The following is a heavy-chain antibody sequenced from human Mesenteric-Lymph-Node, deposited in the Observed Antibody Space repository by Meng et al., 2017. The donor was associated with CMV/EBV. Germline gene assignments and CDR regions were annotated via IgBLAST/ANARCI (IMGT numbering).Heavy chain of an antibody. V-gene: IGHV3-21*01. CDR3: AGGSSWYPHFDF. Sequence: CAASGFTFNPYTMNWIRQAPGKGLEWVSSISSRSTYIYCADSLKGRFTISRDSAKNSLYLQMNGLRAEDTAVYYCAGGSSWYPHFDFWGQGTLVTVSS. CDR1: GFTFNPYT. J-gene: IGHJ4*02. CDR2: ISSRSTYI. D-gene: IGHD6-13*01.